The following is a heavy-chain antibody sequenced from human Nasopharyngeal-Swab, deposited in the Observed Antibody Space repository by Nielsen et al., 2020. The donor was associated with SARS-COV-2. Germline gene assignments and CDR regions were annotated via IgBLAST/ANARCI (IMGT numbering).Heavy chain of an antibody. CDR1: GGSFSGYY. Sequence: SETLSLTCAVYGGSFSGYYWSWIRQPPGKGLEWIGEINHSGSTNYNASLKSRVTISVDTSKNQFSLKLSSVTAADTAVYYCASSPRQPPARGWYFDLWGRGTLVTVSS. J-gene: IGHJ2*01. CDR2: INHSGST. CDR3: ASSPRQPPARGWYFDL. V-gene: IGHV4-34*01. D-gene: IGHD2-2*01.